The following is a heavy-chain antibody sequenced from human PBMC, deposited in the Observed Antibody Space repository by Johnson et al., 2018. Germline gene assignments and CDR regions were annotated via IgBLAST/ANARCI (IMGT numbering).Heavy chain of an antibody. CDR1: GGSISNYY. V-gene: IGHV4-59*01. CDR3: ASSSGSGSYYGTNYDYYYMDI. CDR2: IYYHGGT. Sequence: QVQLQESGPGLVKPSETLSLTCTVSGGSISNYYWSWIRQPPGKGLAWLGYIYYHGGTTSNPPLRSRVTISQDTSKNQFSLNLTSVTAAGTAFYYCASSSGSGSYYGTNYDYYYMDIWGKGTTVTVSS. D-gene: IGHD3-10*01. J-gene: IGHJ6*03.